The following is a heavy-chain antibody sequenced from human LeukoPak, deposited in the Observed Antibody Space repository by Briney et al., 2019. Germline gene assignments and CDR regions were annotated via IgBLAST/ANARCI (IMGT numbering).Heavy chain of an antibody. V-gene: IGHV4-59*01. CDR1: GGSISSYY. Sequence: PSETLSLTCTVSGGSISSYYWSWIRQPPGKGLEWIGYIYYSGSTNYNPSLKSRVTISADTSKNQFSLKLSSVTAADTAVYYCARFKGDYVGYFGYWGQGTLVTVSS. D-gene: IGHD4-23*01. CDR3: ARFKGDYVGYFGY. CDR2: IYYSGST. J-gene: IGHJ4*02.